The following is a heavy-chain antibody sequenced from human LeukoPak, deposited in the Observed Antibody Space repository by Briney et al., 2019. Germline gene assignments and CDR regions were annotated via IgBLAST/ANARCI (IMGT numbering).Heavy chain of an antibody. CDR1: GFTFSSYS. CDR3: ARDAGYGYDRFDY. D-gene: IGHD5-18*01. CDR2: ISYDGSNK. J-gene: IGHJ4*02. Sequence: PGGSLRLSCAASGFTFSSYSMNWVRQAPGKGLEWVAVISYDGSNKYYADSVKGRFTISRDNSKNTLYLQMNSLRAEDTAVYYCARDAGYGYDRFDYWGQGTQVTVSS. V-gene: IGHV3-30*03.